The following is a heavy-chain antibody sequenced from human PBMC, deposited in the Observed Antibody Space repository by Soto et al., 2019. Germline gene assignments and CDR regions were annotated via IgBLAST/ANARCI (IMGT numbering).Heavy chain of an antibody. CDR1: GGSIRSGGYL. V-gene: IGHV4-31*03. Sequence: QVQLQESGPGLVKASQTLSLTCTVSGGSIRSGGYLWSWIRQHPVKGLEWIGYIYHSGSTYYNPSLKSRASMSVDTSKNQFSLELISVTAADTAVYYCARDRAITTNNWFDPWGQGTLVTVSS. J-gene: IGHJ5*02. CDR3: ARDRAITTNNWFDP. CDR2: IYHSGST.